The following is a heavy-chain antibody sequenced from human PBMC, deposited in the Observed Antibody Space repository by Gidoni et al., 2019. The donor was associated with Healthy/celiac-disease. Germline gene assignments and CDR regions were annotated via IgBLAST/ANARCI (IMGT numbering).Heavy chain of an antibody. CDR2: IRSKAYGGTT. CDR1: GFTFGDYA. V-gene: IGHV3-49*03. D-gene: IGHD2-2*01. J-gene: IGHJ5*02. Sequence: EVQLVESGGGLVQPGRSLRLSCTASGFTFGDYAMSWFRQAPGKGLEWVGFIRSKAYGGTTEYAASVKGRFTISRDDSKSIAYLQMNSLKTEDTAVYYCTRENLGYCSSTSCYGWFDPWGQGTLVTVSS. CDR3: TRENLGYCSSTSCYGWFDP.